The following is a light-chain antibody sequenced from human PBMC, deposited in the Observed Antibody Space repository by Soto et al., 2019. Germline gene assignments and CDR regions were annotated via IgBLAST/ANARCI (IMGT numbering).Light chain of an antibody. J-gene: IGKJ4*01. CDR1: QSVSSN. CDR3: EQYGSSPGT. Sequence: EIVMTQSPATLSVSPGERATLSCRASQSVSSNLAWYQQKPGQAPRLLIYGASTRATGIPARFSGSGSGAVFTLTISRLEPEDFAVYYCEQYGSSPGTFGGGTKVEIK. CDR2: GAS. V-gene: IGKV3-15*01.